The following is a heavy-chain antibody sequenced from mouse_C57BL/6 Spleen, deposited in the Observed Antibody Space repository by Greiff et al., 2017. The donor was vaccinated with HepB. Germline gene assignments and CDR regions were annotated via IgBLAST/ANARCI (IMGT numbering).Heavy chain of an antibody. CDR2: IYPGSGST. CDR3: ARRDYGSYYFDY. J-gene: IGHJ2*01. V-gene: IGHV1-55*01. CDR1: GYTFTSYW. Sequence: QVQLKQPGAELVKPGASVKMSCKASGYTFTSYWITWVKQRPGQGLEWIGDIYPGSGSTNYNEKFKNKATLTVDTSSSTASMQLSSLTSEDSAVYYCARRDYGSYYFDYWGQGTTLTVSS. D-gene: IGHD1-1*01.